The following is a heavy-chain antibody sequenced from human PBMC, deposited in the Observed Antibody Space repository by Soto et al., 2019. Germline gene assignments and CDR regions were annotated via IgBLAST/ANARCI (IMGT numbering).Heavy chain of an antibody. CDR3: ARTLYSGVYYYFDY. CDR2: VSAFNGNT. J-gene: IGHJ4*02. V-gene: IGHV1-18*01. CDR1: GYTFNTYA. D-gene: IGHD1-26*01. Sequence: GASVEVSCKASGYTFNTYAISWVRQAPGQGLEWMGWVSAFNGNTNYAQNLQGRVTMTTDTSTSTAYMEVRSLRSDDTAVYFCARTLYSGVYYYFDYWGQGTLVTVSS.